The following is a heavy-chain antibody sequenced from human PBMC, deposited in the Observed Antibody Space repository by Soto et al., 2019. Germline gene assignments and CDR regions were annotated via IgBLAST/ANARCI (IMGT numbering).Heavy chain of an antibody. V-gene: IGHV3-53*01. D-gene: IGHD1-26*01. CDR3: ARHRHPRGTVGATSPLDP. Sequence: GGSLRLSCAISGFSVSSNYLSWVRQAPGKGLEWVSVHYSGGSTYYADSVQGRFTISRDRSNNTLYLQMRRVRAEDTAVYFCARHRHPRGTVGATSPLDPWGQGTQVTVSS. J-gene: IGHJ5*02. CDR2: HYSGGST. CDR1: GFSVSSNY.